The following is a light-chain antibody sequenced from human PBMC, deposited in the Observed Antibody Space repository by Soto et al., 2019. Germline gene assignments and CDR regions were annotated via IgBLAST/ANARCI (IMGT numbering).Light chain of an antibody. CDR1: QRISSY. Sequence: DIQMTQSPSSLSASVADRVTITYRASQRISSYLNWYHQKPGKAPKLLIYAASSLQSGVPSRFSGSGSGTDFTLTISSLQPEDFATYYCQQSYSTPRTFGQGTKVEIK. V-gene: IGKV1-39*01. J-gene: IGKJ1*01. CDR2: AAS. CDR3: QQSYSTPRT.